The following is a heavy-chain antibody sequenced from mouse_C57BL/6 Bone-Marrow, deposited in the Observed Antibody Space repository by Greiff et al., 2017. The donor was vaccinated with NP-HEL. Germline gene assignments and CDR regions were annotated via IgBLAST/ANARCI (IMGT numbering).Heavy chain of an antibody. J-gene: IGHJ1*03. D-gene: IGHD2-10*02. CDR1: GYTFTSYW. CDR3: ERGPGYGVYWYFDG. V-gene: IGHV1-52*01. CDR2: IDPSDSDT. Sequence: QVQLQQPGAELVRPGSSVKLSCKASGYTFTSYWMHWVKQRPIQGLEWIGNIDPSDSDTHYNQKFKDKATLTVDKSSSTAYMQLSSLTSEDSAVYYCERGPGYGVYWYFDGWGTGTTVTVSS.